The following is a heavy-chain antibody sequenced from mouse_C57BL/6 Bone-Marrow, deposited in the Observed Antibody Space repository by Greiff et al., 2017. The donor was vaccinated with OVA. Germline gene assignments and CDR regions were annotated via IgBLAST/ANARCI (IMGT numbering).Heavy chain of an antibody. V-gene: IGHV1-19*01. Sequence: EVQLQQSGPVLVKPGASVKMSCKASGYTFTDYYMNWVKQSHGKSLEWIGVINPYNGGTSYNQKFKGKATLTVDKSPSTAYMELNSLTSEDSAVYYCARWEWLTPFAYWGQGTLVTVSA. D-gene: IGHD2-2*01. J-gene: IGHJ3*01. CDR2: INPYNGGT. CDR1: GYTFTDYY. CDR3: ARWEWLTPFAY.